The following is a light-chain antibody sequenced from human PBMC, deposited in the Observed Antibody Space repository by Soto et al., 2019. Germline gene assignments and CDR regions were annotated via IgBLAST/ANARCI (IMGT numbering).Light chain of an antibody. CDR1: QGISSY. V-gene: IGKV1-9*01. CDR3: QQLNSYPLT. Sequence: IQLTQSPSSLSAAVGDRVTITGRASQGISSYLAWYQQKPGKAPKLLIYAASTLQSGVPSRFSGSGSGTDFALTIRSLQHAHFATYCCQQLNSYPLTFGGGTKVEIK. J-gene: IGKJ4*01. CDR2: AAS.